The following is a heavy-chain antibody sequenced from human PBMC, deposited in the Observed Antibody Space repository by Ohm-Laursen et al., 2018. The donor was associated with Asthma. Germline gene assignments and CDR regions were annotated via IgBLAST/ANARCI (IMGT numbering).Heavy chain of an antibody. Sequence: RSLRLSCAASGFTFSSYGMHWVRQAPGKGLEWVAVISYDGSNKYYADSVNGRFTISRDDFKSTLYLQMNSLRADDTALYYCARDVMDWYSPALDFWGEGTLVTVSS. V-gene: IGHV3-30*03. D-gene: IGHD3/OR15-3a*01. J-gene: IGHJ4*02. CDR1: GFTFSSYG. CDR2: ISYDGSNK. CDR3: ARDVMDWYSPALDF.